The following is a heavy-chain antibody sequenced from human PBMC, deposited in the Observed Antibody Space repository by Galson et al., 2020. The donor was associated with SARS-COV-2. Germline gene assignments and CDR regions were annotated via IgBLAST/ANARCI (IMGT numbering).Heavy chain of an antibody. CDR3: AKDLNMLRGVNLFDY. CDR2: IRYAGTNK. CDR1: GFTFSSYG. V-gene: IGHV3-30*02. D-gene: IGHD3-10*01. J-gene: IGHJ4*02. Sequence: GVFLRLSCPASGFTFSSYGIHWVRLAPGRWLEWVAFIRYAGTNKYYADAVKGRVTISRDNSKNTLYLQMTSLSAKDTCVYYCAKDLNMLRGVNLFDYWGQGTLVTVSS.